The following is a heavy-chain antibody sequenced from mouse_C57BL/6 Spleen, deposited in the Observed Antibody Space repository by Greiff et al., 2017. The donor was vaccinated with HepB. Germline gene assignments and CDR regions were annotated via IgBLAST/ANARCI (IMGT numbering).Heavy chain of an antibody. V-gene: IGHV1-80*01. CDR2: IYPGDGDT. D-gene: IGHD1-1*01. Sequence: VQLVESGAELVKPGASVKISCKASGYAFSSYWMNWVKQRPGKGLEWIGQIYPGDGDTNYNGKFKGKATLTADKSSSTAYMQLSSLTSEDSAVYFCAREGTTVVEGYFDVWGTGTTVTVSS. J-gene: IGHJ1*03. CDR1: GYAFSSYW. CDR3: AREGTTVVEGYFDV.